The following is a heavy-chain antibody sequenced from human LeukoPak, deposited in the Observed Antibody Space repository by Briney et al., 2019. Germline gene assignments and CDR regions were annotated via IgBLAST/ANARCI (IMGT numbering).Heavy chain of an antibody. CDR3: ARAMNGVDV. Sequence: PGGSLRLSCAASGFIVSSTYMSWVRQAPGQGLQWVSVIDPGGCTFYADSVRGRFSISRDSSKNTLYLQMSSLRAEDTAVYYCARAMNGVDVWGKGTTVTVSS. CDR1: GFIVSSTY. V-gene: IGHV3-53*01. J-gene: IGHJ6*04. CDR2: IDPGGCT.